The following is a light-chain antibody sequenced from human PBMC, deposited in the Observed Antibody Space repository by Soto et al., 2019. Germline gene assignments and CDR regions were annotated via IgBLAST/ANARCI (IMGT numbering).Light chain of an antibody. CDR3: HQYNAYSPWS. CDR2: DAS. CDR1: QSVSTW. J-gene: IGKJ1*01. V-gene: IGKV1-5*01. Sequence: DIQMTQSPSTLSASVGDRVTITCRASQSVSTWLAWYQQKPGKAPRLLIYDASNLESGVPSRFSGSGAGTEFTLTISSLQPDDVATYYCHQYNAYSPWSFGQGTKVE.